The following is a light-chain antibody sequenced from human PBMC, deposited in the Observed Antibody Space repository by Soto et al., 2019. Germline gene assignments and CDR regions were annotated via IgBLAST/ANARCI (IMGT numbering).Light chain of an antibody. Sequence: DRVMTQSPATLSLSPGQRATLSCRASLSVSSTLAWYQQRPGQAHRLLIYSASTTATGTPARFSCSGSGTESTLTIASRQSEDFAVYDCHQYNHWLTWTFGQGTKVDI. V-gene: IGKV3-15*01. J-gene: IGKJ1*01. CDR2: SAS. CDR3: HQYNHWLTWT. CDR1: LSVSST.